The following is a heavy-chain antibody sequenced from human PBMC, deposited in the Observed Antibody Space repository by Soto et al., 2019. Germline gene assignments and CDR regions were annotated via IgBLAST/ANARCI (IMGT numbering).Heavy chain of an antibody. CDR3: VKQHPLDSRAWHN. Sequence: GESLKISCKVSGYSFPSFWIGWVRQMPGKGLEWLGSIYPGDSETRYSPSFQGEVTISADKSITTAYLHWSSLRASDTATYYCVKQHPLDSRAWHNWGQGTMVTVSS. D-gene: IGHD6-19*01. V-gene: IGHV5-51*01. J-gene: IGHJ4*02. CDR1: GYSFPSFW. CDR2: IYPGDSET.